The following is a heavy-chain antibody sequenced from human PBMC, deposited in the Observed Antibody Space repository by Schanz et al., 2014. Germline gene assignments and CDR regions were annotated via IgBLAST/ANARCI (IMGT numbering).Heavy chain of an antibody. V-gene: IGHV3-33*08. CDR1: GFTFSSYA. CDR3: AREEGWGIAAAGPKHYYYGMDV. CDR2: IWNNGVTK. J-gene: IGHJ6*02. D-gene: IGHD6-13*01. Sequence: VQLVESGGGLVKPGGSLRLSCEASGFTFSSYAMSWVRQAPGKGLEWVAVIWNNGVTKYYADSVRGRFTISRDRFQNTLYLRMSSLRAEDTAVYYCAREEGWGIAAAGPKHYYYGMDVWGQGTMVTVSS.